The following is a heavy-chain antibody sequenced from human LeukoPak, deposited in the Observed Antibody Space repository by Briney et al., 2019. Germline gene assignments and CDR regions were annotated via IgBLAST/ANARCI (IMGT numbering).Heavy chain of an antibody. V-gene: IGHV1-8*03. CDR3: AREDSSGYSR. CDR2: MNPNSGNT. D-gene: IGHD3-22*01. J-gene: IGHJ3*01. Sequence: ASVKVACKASGYTFTSYDINWLRQATGQGLEWMGWMNPNSGNTGYAQKFQGRVTITRNTSISTAYMELRSLRSEDTVVYYCAREDSSGYSRWGQGTMVTVSS. CDR1: GYTFTSYD.